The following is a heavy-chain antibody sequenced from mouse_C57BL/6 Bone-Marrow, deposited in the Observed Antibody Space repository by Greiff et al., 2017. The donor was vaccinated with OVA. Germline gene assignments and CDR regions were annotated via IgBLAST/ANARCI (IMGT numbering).Heavy chain of an antibody. Sequence: VQLKESGAELVRPGASVKLSCTASGFNIKDDYMHWVKQRPEQGLEWIGWIDPENGDTEYASKFPGKATITADTSSNTAYLQLSSLTSEDTAVYYCTFIFCYDGSSYGGDWYFDVWGTGTTVTVSS. J-gene: IGHJ1*03. CDR3: TFIFCYDGSSYGGDWYFDV. D-gene: IGHD1-1*01. CDR1: GFNIKDDY. V-gene: IGHV14-4*01. CDR2: IDPENGDT.